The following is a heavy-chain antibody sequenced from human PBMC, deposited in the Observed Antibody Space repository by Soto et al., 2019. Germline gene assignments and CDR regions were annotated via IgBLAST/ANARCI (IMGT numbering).Heavy chain of an antibody. CDR2: ISAYNGNT. CDR3: ARGGEQWLVQSSWFDP. J-gene: IGHJ5*02. Sequence: ASVKVSCKASGYTFTSYGISWVRQAPGQGLEWMGWISAYNGNTNYAQKLQGRVTMTTDTSTSTAYMELRSLRSDDTAVYYCARGGEQWLVQSSWFDPWGQGNLVTVSS. D-gene: IGHD6-19*01. CDR1: GYTFTSYG. V-gene: IGHV1-18*01.